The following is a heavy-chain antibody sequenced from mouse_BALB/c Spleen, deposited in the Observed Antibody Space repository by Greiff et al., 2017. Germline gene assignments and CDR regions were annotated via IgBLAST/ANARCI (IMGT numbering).Heavy chain of an antibody. V-gene: IGHV1-54*03. D-gene: IGHD1-1*01. J-gene: IGHJ3*01. Sequence: VQLQQSGAELVRPGTSVKVSCKASGYAFTNYLIEWVKQRPGQGLEWIGVINPGSGGTNYNEKFKGKATLTADKSSSTAYMQLSSLTSDDSAVYYCYYGSRQFAYWGQGTLVTVSA. CDR3: YYGSRQFAY. CDR1: GYAFTNYL. CDR2: INPGSGGT.